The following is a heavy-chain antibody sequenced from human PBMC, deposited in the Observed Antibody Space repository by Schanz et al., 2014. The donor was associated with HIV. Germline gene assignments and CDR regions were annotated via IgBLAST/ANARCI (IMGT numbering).Heavy chain of an antibody. CDR3: ARSPSYGMDV. Sequence: EVKLSESGGGLVQPGGSLRLSCVASGFTFSTYAMSWVRQAPGKGLEWVSGMRGSDDSTFYADSVKGRFTISRDNAKNSLSLQMNSLRDEDTAVYYCARSPSYGMDVWGQGTTVTVTS. CDR2: MRGSDDST. V-gene: IGHV3-23*01. CDR1: GFTFSTYA. J-gene: IGHJ6*02.